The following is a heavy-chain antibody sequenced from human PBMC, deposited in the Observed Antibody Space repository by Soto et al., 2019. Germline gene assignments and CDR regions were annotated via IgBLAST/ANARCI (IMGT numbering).Heavy chain of an antibody. J-gene: IGHJ4*02. CDR1: GFTFSSYG. Sequence: GGSLRLSCAASGFTFSSYGIHWVRQAPGKGLEWVAVVSSDGRDKYYADSVKGRFTISRDNSKNTLYLQMNSLRAEDTAVYYCAKDKQGIAVALDYWGQGALVTVST. CDR2: VSSDGRDK. CDR3: AKDKQGIAVALDY. V-gene: IGHV3-30*18. D-gene: IGHD6-19*01.